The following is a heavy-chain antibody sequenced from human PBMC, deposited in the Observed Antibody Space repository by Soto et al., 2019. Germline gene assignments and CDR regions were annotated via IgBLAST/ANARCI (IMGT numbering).Heavy chain of an antibody. Sequence: GGSLRLSCAASGFTFSSYAMHCVRQAPGKGLEWVAVISYDGSNKYYADSVKGRFTISRDNSKNTLYLQMNSLRAEDTAVYYCARDSSSGKGDYWGQGTLVTVSS. CDR3: ARDSSSGKGDY. V-gene: IGHV3-30-3*01. CDR1: GFTFSSYA. CDR2: ISYDGSNK. D-gene: IGHD6-6*01. J-gene: IGHJ4*02.